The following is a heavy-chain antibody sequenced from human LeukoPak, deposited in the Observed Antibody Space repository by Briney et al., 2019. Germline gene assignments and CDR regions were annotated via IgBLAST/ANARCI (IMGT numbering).Heavy chain of an antibody. Sequence: ASVKVSFKASGYTFTDYYIHWVRQAPGQGLEWMGWINPNGGGTNYPQKFQGRVTMTRDTSISTAYMDLSRLRSDDTAVYYCARGLAVLDIDYWGQGTLVTVSS. D-gene: IGHD2-8*01. CDR3: ARGLAVLDIDY. CDR2: INPNGGGT. CDR1: GYTFTDYY. V-gene: IGHV1-2*02. J-gene: IGHJ4*02.